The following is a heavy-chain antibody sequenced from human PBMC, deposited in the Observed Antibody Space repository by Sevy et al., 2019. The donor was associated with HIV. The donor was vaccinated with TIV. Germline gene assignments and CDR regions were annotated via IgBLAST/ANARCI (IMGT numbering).Heavy chain of an antibody. CDR2: MSGSGGST. V-gene: IGHV3-23*01. Sequence: GGSLRLSCAASGFTFSSYAMSWVRQAPGKGLEWVSGMSGSGGSTYYADSVKGRFTISRDNSKNTLYLQMNSLGAEDTAVYYCAKGGAGDLWFGGPGGKGTTVTVSS. J-gene: IGHJ6*04. CDR1: GFTFSSYA. D-gene: IGHD3-10*01. CDR3: AKGGAGDLWFGGP.